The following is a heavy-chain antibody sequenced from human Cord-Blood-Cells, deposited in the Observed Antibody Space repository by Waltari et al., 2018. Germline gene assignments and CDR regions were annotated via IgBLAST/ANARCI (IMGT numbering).Heavy chain of an antibody. CDR3: ACSSGSYYNWFDP. J-gene: IGHJ5*02. CDR2: INPNSGGT. Sequence: QVQLVQSGAEVKKPGASVKVSCKASGYTFTGYYMHWVRQAPGQGLEWMGWINPNSGGTNYAQKFQGWVTMTRDTSISTAYMEVSRLRSDDTAVYYCACSSGSYYNWFDPWGQGTLVTVSS. V-gene: IGHV1-2*04. CDR1: GYTFTGYY. D-gene: IGHD3-10*01.